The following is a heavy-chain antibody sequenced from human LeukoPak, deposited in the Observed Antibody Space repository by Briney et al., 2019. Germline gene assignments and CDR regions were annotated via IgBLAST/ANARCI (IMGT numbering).Heavy chain of an antibody. J-gene: IGHJ6*02. CDR1: GFTFDDYA. D-gene: IGHD2-2*01. CDR3: AKDMGCSSTSCYYYYYGMDV. V-gene: IGHV3-9*01. Sequence: GGSLRLSCAASGFTFDDYAMHWVRQAPGKGLEWDSGISWNSGSIGYADSVKGRFTISRDNAKNSLYLQMNSLRTEDTALYYCAKDMGCSSTSCYYYYYGMDVWGQGTTVTVSS. CDR2: ISWNSGSI.